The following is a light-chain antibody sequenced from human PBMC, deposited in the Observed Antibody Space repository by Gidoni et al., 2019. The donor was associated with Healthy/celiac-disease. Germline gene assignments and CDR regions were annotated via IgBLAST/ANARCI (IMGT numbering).Light chain of an antibody. J-gene: IGKJ1*01. V-gene: IGKV4-1*01. Sequence: DIVMTQSADSLPVSLGERATINCKSSQSVLYSSNNKNYLAWYQQKPGQPPKLLIYCASTRESGVPYRFSGSGSGTDSTLTISSLQAEDVAVYYCQQYYSTPQTFGQGTKVEIK. CDR3: QQYYSTPQT. CDR2: CAS. CDR1: QSVLYSSNNKNY.